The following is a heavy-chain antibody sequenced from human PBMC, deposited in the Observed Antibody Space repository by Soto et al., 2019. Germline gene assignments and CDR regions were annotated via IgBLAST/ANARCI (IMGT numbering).Heavy chain of an antibody. CDR1: GGTFSPYT. CDR3: TRDWEITVSTWSFGGF. Sequence: QVQLVQSGAEVKKPGSSVKVSCKASGGTFSPYTINWVRQAPGQGLEWMGRIIPFHGVTNYAQKFQARVTMTADKSTSTAYMELGGLRFEDTAMYYCTRDWEITVSTWSFGGFWGRGTLVTVSS. J-gene: IGHJ4*02. V-gene: IGHV1-69*08. CDR2: IIPFHGVT. D-gene: IGHD3-10*01.